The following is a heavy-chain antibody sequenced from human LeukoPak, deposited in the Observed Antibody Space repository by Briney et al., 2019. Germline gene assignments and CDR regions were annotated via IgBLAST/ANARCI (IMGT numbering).Heavy chain of an antibody. V-gene: IGHV4-31*03. CDR3: ARDWTQTGSGWKGISSWFDP. J-gene: IGHJ5*02. CDR2: IYYSGST. CDR1: GGSISSGGYY. D-gene: IGHD6-19*01. Sequence: SETLSLTCTVSGGSISSGGYYWSWIRQHPGKGLEWIGYIYYSGSTYYNPSLKSRVTISVDTSKNQFSLKLSSVTAADTAVYYCARDWTQTGSGWKGISSWFDPWGQGTLVTVSS.